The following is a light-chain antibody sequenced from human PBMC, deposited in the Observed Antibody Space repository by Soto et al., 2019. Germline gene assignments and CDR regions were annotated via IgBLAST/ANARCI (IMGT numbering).Light chain of an antibody. Sequence: QSVSESPGKTVTISCTGSSGSIASNYVQWYQQRPGSAPTTVIYEDNQRPSGVPDRFSGSVDSFSNSASLTISGLKTEDEADYYCQSYDSSNMVFGGGTKVTVL. CDR1: SGSIASNY. J-gene: IGLJ3*02. CDR2: EDN. V-gene: IGLV6-57*02. CDR3: QSYDSSNMV.